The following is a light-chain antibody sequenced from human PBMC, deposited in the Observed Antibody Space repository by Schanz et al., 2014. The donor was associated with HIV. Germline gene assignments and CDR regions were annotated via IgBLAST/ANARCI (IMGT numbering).Light chain of an antibody. Sequence: DIQLTQSPSFLSASVGDRVTITCWASQGISTYLAWHQQKPGKAPKLLIYAASTLQSEVPSRFSGSGSGTEFTLTISSLQPEDFATYYCQQANTFPPWTFGHGTKVEIK. V-gene: IGKV1-9*01. CDR2: AAS. CDR3: QQANTFPPWT. J-gene: IGKJ1*01. CDR1: QGISTY.